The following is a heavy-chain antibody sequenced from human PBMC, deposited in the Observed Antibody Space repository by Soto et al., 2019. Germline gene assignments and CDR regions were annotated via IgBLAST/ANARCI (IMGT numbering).Heavy chain of an antibody. D-gene: IGHD3-22*01. CDR2: IWYDGSNK. CDR1: GFTFSSYG. V-gene: IGHV3-33*01. J-gene: IGHJ4*02. CDR3: ARVTYYYDSSGSTFDY. Sequence: GGSLRLSCAASGFTFSSYGMHWVRQAPGKGLEWVAVIWYDGSNKYYADSVKGRFTISRDNSKNTLYLQMNSLRAEDTAVYYCARVTYYYDSSGSTFDYWGQGTLVTVSS.